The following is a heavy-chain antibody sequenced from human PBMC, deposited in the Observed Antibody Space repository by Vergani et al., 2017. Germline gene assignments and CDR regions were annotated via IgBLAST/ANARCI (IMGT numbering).Heavy chain of an antibody. D-gene: IGHD3-10*01. CDR3: TTAWGLYYLHGEYFQY. J-gene: IGHJ1*01. V-gene: IGHV3-23*01. CDR2: ISSGGGDI. CDR1: GFTFDTYT. Sequence: EVQLLESGGGLVQPGGSRRLSCAGAGFTFDTYTMAYVRQAPGKGLEWVATISSGGGDIFYADSVKGRFTISRDNSKNTLFLQMNSLKDEDTAVYYCTTAWGLYYLHGEYFQYWGRGTLVIVSS.